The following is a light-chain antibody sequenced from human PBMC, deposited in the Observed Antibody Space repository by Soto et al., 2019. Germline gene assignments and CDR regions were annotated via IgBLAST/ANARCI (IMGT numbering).Light chain of an antibody. CDR2: DAS. CDR1: QSIVSDF. Sequence: EIVLTQSPGTLSLSPGERATLSCRASQSIVSDFLAWYQQKLGQAPMLLISDASTRATGIPDRCSASGSGTDVTLTISRVEPEDFAVYYCQQYDTSPLTFGGGTKVEI. CDR3: QQYDTSPLT. J-gene: IGKJ4*01. V-gene: IGKV3-20*01.